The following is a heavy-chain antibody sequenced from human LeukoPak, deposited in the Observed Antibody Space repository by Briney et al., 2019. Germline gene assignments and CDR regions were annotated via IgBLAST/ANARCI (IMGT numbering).Heavy chain of an antibody. D-gene: IGHD4/OR15-4a*01. V-gene: IGHV3-33*06. J-gene: IGHJ6*02. Sequence: GGSLRLSCTASGFSFSEHGMHWVRQAPGKGLEWVALIWSDGSSQYYADSVKGRFTISRDTSKNTLYLQMNSLRVEDTALYYCAKEVLQLKLYFYGMDVWDQGTTVTVSS. CDR3: AKEVLQLKLYFYGMDV. CDR2: IWSDGSSQ. CDR1: GFSFSEHG.